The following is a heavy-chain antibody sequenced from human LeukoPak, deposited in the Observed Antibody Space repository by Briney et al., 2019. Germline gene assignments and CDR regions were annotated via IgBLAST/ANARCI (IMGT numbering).Heavy chain of an antibody. D-gene: IGHD2-15*01. Sequence: GGSLRLSCAASGFTVSSNYMSWVRQAPGKGLEWVSAISTTGGTTYYADSVRGRFTISRDNSRNTLYLQMNSLRAEDTAIYYCAKNGDRGAYCSGGTCYPYYYYMDVWGKGTTVTISS. CDR2: ISTTGGTT. CDR1: GFTVSSNY. J-gene: IGHJ6*03. V-gene: IGHV3-23*01. CDR3: AKNGDRGAYCSGGTCYPYYYYMDV.